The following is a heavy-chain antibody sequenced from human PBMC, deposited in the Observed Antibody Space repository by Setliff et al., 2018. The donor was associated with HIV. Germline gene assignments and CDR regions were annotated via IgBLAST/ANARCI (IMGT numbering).Heavy chain of an antibody. CDR2: IYYSGST. CDR1: GGSIVRYY. J-gene: IGHJ4*02. V-gene: IGHV4-59*08. CDR3: VKEGRTSTVFDY. Sequence: SETLSLTCTVSGGSIVRYYWTWIRQPPGKGLEWIGYIYYSGSTNYNPSLKSRVIISVDTSKMQFSLKLRSVTAADTAVYYCVKEGRTSTVFDYWGQGVMVTVSS. D-gene: IGHD1-7*01.